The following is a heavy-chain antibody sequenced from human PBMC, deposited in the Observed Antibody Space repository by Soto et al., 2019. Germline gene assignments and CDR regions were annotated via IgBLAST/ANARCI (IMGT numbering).Heavy chain of an antibody. V-gene: IGHV3-74*01. J-gene: IGHJ4*02. CDR2: INSDGSST. Sequence: GGSLRLSCAASGFTFSSYWMHWVRQAPGKGLVWVSRINSDGSSTDYGDSVKGRFTISRDNAKNTLYLQMNSLRAEDTAVYYCARPQGPDYYDKNDCWGQGTRVTASS. CDR3: ARPQGPDYYDKNDC. CDR1: GFTFSSYW. D-gene: IGHD3-22*01.